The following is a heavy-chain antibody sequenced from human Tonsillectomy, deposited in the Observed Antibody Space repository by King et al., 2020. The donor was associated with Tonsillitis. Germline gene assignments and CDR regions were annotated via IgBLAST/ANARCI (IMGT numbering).Heavy chain of an antibody. CDR3: ARNSFWSGYSPFDY. J-gene: IGHJ4*02. D-gene: IGHD3-3*01. V-gene: IGHV3-23*04. Sequence: VQLVESGGGLVQPGGSLRLSCAASGFTFSSYAMSWVRQAPGKGREWVSAISGSGGSKYYADSVKGRFTISSDNSKNTLYLQMNSLRAEDTAVYYCARNSFWSGYSPFDYWGQGTLVTVSS. CDR1: GFTFSSYA. CDR2: ISGSGGSK.